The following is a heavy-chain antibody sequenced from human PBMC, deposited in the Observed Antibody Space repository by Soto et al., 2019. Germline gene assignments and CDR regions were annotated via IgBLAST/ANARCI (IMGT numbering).Heavy chain of an antibody. V-gene: IGHV1-18*04. CDR2: ISAYNGNT. J-gene: IGHJ6*02. CDR1: CYTFPSYG. Sequence: GASAKVSWEASCYTFPSYGISWVRQANRQGIEWMGWISAYNGNTNYAQKLQGRVTMTTDTSTSTAYMELRSLRSDDTAVYYCARESVVGATLYYYYGMDVWGQGNTVTVSS. CDR3: ARESVVGATLYYYYGMDV. D-gene: IGHD1-26*01.